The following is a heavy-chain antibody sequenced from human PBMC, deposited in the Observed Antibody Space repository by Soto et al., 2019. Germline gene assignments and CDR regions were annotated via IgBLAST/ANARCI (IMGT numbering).Heavy chain of an antibody. Sequence: PSETLSLTCTVSGGSISGDHWNWIRQPPGKGLEWIAYVSSSGSTKYNPSLKSRVTISIDTTKNQFSLRLSSVTAADTAVYYCASGFYDSRGYSEAFDIWGQETKVTVSS. J-gene: IGHJ3*02. CDR3: ASGFYDSRGYSEAFDI. CDR2: VSSSGST. V-gene: IGHV4-59*01. CDR1: GGSISGDH. D-gene: IGHD3-22*01.